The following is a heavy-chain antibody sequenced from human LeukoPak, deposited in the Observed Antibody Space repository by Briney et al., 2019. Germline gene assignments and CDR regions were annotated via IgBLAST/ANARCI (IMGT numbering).Heavy chain of an antibody. V-gene: IGHV4-38-2*01. CDR1: GYSNSSGYY. CDR3: ARQIRITIFGVVTQFMDV. D-gene: IGHD3-3*01. J-gene: IGHJ6*03. Sequence: PSETLSLTCAVSGYSNSSGYYWGWIRQPPGKGLEWIGSIYHSGSAYYNPSLKSRVTISVDTSKNQFSLKLSSVTAADTAVYYCARQIRITIFGVVTQFMDVWGKGTTVTVSS. CDR2: IYHSGSA.